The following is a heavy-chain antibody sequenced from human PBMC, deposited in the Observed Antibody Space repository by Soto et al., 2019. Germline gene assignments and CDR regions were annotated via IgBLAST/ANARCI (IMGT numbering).Heavy chain of an antibody. Sequence: GGSLRLSCAASGFTFSSYAMSWVRQAPGKGLEWVSAISGSGDITYYPDSLKGRFTISRDNSKNTLYLQMNSLRAEDTAVYYCAKDVERGHRYGILDYWGQGTLVTVSS. CDR1: GFTFSSYA. V-gene: IGHV3-23*01. CDR3: AKDVERGHRYGILDY. CDR2: ISGSGDIT. J-gene: IGHJ4*02. D-gene: IGHD5-18*01.